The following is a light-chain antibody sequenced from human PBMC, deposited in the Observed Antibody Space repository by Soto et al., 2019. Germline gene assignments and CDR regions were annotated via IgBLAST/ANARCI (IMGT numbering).Light chain of an antibody. CDR1: NIGSKS. V-gene: IGLV3-21*04. J-gene: IGLJ2*01. CDR3: QVWDSSSDQL. Sequence: SYELTQPPSVSVAPGKTARITCGGNNIGSKSVHWYQQKPGQAPVLVIYYDSDRPSGIPERFSGSNSGNTATLTIRRVEAGDEADYYCQVWDSSSDQLFGGGTKLTVL. CDR2: YDS.